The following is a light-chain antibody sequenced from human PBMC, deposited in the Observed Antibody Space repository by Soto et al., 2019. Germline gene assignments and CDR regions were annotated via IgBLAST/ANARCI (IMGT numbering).Light chain of an antibody. CDR3: QQYDSYPSWT. Sequence: DIQMTQSPSTLSTSVGDRVTITCRASQSISRWLAWHQQKPGKAPKVLISQASRLESGVPSRFRGSGSGTAFTITISSLKPDDFATYYCQQYDSYPSWTFGQGTKVEIK. J-gene: IGKJ1*01. CDR1: QSISRW. V-gene: IGKV1-5*03. CDR2: QAS.